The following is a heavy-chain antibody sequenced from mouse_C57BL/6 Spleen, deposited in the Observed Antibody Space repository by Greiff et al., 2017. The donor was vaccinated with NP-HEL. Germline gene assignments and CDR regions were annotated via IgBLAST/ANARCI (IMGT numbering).Heavy chain of an antibody. J-gene: IGHJ1*03. Sequence: EVQLVESGGGLVQPKGSLKLSCAASGFSFNTYAMNWVRQAPGKGLEWVARIRSKSNNYATYYADSVKDRFTISRDDSESKLYLPMNNLKTEDTAMYYCVREGNCYFDVWGTGTTVTVSS. V-gene: IGHV10-1*01. CDR3: VREGNCYFDV. CDR2: IRSKSNNYAT. CDR1: GFSFNTYA.